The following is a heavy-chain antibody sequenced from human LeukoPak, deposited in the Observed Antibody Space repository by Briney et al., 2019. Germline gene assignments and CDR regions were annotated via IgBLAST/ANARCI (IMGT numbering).Heavy chain of an antibody. J-gene: IGHJ6*02. Sequence: ASVKASCKASGGIFSSYAISWVRQAPGQGLEWMGGIIPNFGTANYAQKFQGRVTITADESTSTAYMELSSLRSEDTAVYYCARPHCSSTSCYEYYYYGMDVWGQGTTVTVSS. CDR3: ARPHCSSTSCYEYYYYGMDV. D-gene: IGHD2-2*01. CDR1: GGIFSSYA. V-gene: IGHV1-69*13. CDR2: IIPNFGTA.